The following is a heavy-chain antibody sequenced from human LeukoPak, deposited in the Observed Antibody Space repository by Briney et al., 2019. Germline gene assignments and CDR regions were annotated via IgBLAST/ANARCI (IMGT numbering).Heavy chain of an antibody. J-gene: IGHJ4*01. Sequence: GGSLRLSCVASGFTFKTYGMHWVRQAPGKGLEWVAVISYHGRDKYYGDSVKGRFTISRDNSKNTLYMQLNGLRGEDTVVYYCARFSYHDSSDPSPSHWGHGTLVTVSS. CDR3: ARFSYHDSSDPSPSH. CDR1: GFTFKTYG. V-gene: IGHV3-30*03. D-gene: IGHD3-22*01. CDR2: ISYHGRDK.